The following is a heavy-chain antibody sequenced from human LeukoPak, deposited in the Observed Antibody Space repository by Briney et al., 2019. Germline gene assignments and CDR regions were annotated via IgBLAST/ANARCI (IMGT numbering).Heavy chain of an antibody. Sequence: SETLSLTCTVSGGSISSYYWSWIRQPPGKGLEWIGYIYYSGSINYNPSLKSRVTISVDTSKNQFSLKLSSVTAADTAIYYCAREGSIYYYDSSGYLGYWGQGTLVTVSS. CDR2: IYYSGSI. V-gene: IGHV4-59*12. CDR1: GGSISSYY. D-gene: IGHD3-22*01. J-gene: IGHJ4*02. CDR3: AREGSIYYYDSSGYLGY.